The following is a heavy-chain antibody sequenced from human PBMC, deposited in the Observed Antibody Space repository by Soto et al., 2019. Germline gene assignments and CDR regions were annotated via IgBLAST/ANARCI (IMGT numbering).Heavy chain of an antibody. CDR2: IIPIFGTA. CDR1: GGTFSSYA. CDR3: ARTYDSSGLQARDAFDI. V-gene: IGHV1-69*01. Sequence: QVQLVQSGAEVKKPGSSVKVSCKASGGTFSSYAISWVRQAPGQGLEWMGGIIPIFGTANYAQKFQGRVTITADESTSTAYMELSSLRSEDTAVYYCARTYDSSGLQARDAFDIWGQGTMVTVSS. J-gene: IGHJ3*02. D-gene: IGHD3-22*01.